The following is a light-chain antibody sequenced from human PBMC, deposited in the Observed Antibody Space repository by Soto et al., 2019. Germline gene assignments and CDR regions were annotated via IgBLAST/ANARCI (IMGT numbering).Light chain of an antibody. J-gene: IGKJ1*01. CDR3: QQYGSSLWT. CDR2: GAS. V-gene: IGKV3-15*01. Sequence: IEMTQSPATLSVSPGERATLSCRASQSVSSNLVWYQQKPGQAPRLLIYGASTRVTGIPARFSGSGSGTEFTLTISRLEPEDFAVYYCQQYGSSLWTFGQGTKVDTK. CDR1: QSVSSN.